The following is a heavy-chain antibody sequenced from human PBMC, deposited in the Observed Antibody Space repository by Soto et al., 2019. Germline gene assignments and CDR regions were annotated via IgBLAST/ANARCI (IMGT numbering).Heavy chain of an antibody. V-gene: IGHV4-30-2*01. D-gene: IGHD1-1*01. Sequence: QLQLQESGSGLVRPSQTLSLTCAASGGSISSGGSSWDWIRQPPGKGLEWSGYIYHRGGTLYNPSLKNRVSISVEKSKNQFSQKLTSVTAADTAVYYCARDQLEGNWFDPWGQGVLVTVSS. CDR3: ARDQLEGNWFDP. CDR2: IYHRGGT. CDR1: GGSISSGGSS. J-gene: IGHJ5*02.